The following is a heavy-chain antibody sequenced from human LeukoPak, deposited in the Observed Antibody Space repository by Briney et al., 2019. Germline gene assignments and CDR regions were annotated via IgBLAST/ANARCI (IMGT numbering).Heavy chain of an antibody. CDR2: INHSGST. D-gene: IGHD3-22*01. J-gene: IGHJ6*02. Sequence: SETLSLTCAVYGGSFSGYYWSWIRQPPGKGLEWIREINHSGSTNYNPSLKSRVTISVDTSKNQFSLKLSSVTAADTAVYYCARGPTYYYDSSGYYYGMDVWGQGTTVTVSS. CDR3: ARGPTYYYDSSGYYYGMDV. CDR1: GGSFSGYY. V-gene: IGHV4-34*01.